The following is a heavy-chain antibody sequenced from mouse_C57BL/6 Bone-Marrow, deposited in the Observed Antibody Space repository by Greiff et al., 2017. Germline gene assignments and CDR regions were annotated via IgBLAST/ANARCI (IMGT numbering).Heavy chain of an antibody. CDR3: ARRAYSNYDAMDY. J-gene: IGHJ4*01. V-gene: IGHV1-7*01. Sequence: QVQLKQSGAELAKPGASVTLSCKASGYTFTSYWMHWVKQRPGQGREWIGYMNPSSGYTKYKQKVKDKATLTAYISSSTAYMQLSSLTYEDSAVYYCARRAYSNYDAMDYWGQGTSVTVSS. D-gene: IGHD2-5*01. CDR1: GYTFTSYW. CDR2: MNPSSGYT.